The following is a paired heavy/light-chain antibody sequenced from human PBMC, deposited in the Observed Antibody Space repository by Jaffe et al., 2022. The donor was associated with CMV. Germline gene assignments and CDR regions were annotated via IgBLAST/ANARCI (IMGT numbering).Heavy chain of an antibody. CDR3: ARGLITMVRGVIRTGGWFDP. CDR1: GGSISSYY. V-gene: IGHV4-59*01. CDR2: IYYSGST. Sequence: QVQLQESGPGLVKPSETLSLTCTVSGGSISSYYWSWIRQPPGKGLEWIGYIYYSGSTNYNPSLKSRVTISVDTSKNQFSLKLSSVTAADTAVYYCARGLITMVRGVIRTGGWFDPWGQGTLVTVSS. J-gene: IGHJ5*02. D-gene: IGHD3-10*01.
Light chain of an antibody. J-gene: IGKJ4*01. V-gene: IGKV3-20*01. CDR2: GAS. CDR1: QSVSSSY. Sequence: EIVLTQSPGTLSLSPGERATLSCRASQSVSSSYLAWYQQKPGQAPRLLIYGASSRATGIPDRFSGSGSGTDFTLTISRLEPEDFAVYYCQQYGSSPGLTFGGGTKVEIK. CDR3: QQYGSSPGLT.